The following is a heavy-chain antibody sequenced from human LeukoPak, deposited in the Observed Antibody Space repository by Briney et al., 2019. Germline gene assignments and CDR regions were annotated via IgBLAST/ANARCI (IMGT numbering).Heavy chain of an antibody. CDR1: GGSISSYY. V-gene: IGHV4-59*08. D-gene: IGHD2-15*01. J-gene: IGHJ6*02. CDR3: ARYCSGGSCYNYYGMDV. CDR2: IYYSGST. Sequence: PSETLSLTCTVSGGSISSYYWSWIRQPPGKGLEWIGYIYYSGSTNYNPSLKSRVTISVDTSKNQFSLKLSSVTAADTAVYYCARYCSGGSCYNYYGMDVWGQGTTVTVSS.